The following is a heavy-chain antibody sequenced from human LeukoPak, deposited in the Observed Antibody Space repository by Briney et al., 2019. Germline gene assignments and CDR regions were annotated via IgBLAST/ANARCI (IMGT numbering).Heavy chain of an antibody. CDR3: ARDRGRIAAAGRIYNWFDP. Sequence: ASVKVSCKASGYTFTGHYMHWVRQAPGQGLEWMGRINPNSGGTNYAQKFQGRVTMTRDTSISTAYMELSRLRSDDTAVYYCARDRGRIAAAGRIYNWFDPWGQGTLVTVSS. CDR2: INPNSGGT. D-gene: IGHD6-13*01. J-gene: IGHJ5*02. CDR1: GYTFTGHY. V-gene: IGHV1-2*06.